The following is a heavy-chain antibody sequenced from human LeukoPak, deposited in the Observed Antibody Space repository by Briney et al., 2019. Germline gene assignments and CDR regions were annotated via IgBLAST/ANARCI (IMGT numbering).Heavy chain of an antibody. D-gene: IGHD3-22*01. J-gene: IGHJ4*02. CDR1: GFTFSSYA. Sequence: GGSLRLSCAASGFTFSSYAMSWARQAPGKGLEWVSAISGSGGSTYYADSVKGRFTISRNNSKNTLYLQMNSLRAEDTAVYYCAKAEVITMIVVVITPFDYWGQGTLVTVSS. V-gene: IGHV3-23*01. CDR2: ISGSGGST. CDR3: AKAEVITMIVVVITPFDY.